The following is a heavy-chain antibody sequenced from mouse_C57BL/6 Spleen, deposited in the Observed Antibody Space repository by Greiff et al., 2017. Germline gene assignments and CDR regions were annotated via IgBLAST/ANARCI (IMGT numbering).Heavy chain of an antibody. CDR1: GYTFTDYE. J-gene: IGHJ3*01. D-gene: IGHD3-2*02. CDR2: IDPETGGT. V-gene: IGHV1-15*01. Sequence: VKLQESGAELVRPGASVTLSCKASGYTFTDYEMHWVKQTPVHGLEWIGAIDPETGGTAYNQKFKGKAILTADKSSSTAYMELRSLTSEDSAVYYCTGQLRFAYWGQGTLVTVSA. CDR3: TGQLRFAY.